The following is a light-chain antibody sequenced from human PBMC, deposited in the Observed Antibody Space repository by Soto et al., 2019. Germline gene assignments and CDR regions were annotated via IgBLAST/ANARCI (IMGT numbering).Light chain of an antibody. CDR3: SSLSGGNIRV. CDR2: EVT. J-gene: IGLJ1*01. Sequence: SALTQPASVSGSPGQSIAISCTGTSSDVGGYNFVSWYQQHPDKAPKLIVYEVTHRPSGVSNRFSGSKSGNTASLTISGLQGEDEADYYCSSLSGGNIRVFGTGTKLTVL. V-gene: IGLV2-14*01. CDR1: SSDVGGYNF.